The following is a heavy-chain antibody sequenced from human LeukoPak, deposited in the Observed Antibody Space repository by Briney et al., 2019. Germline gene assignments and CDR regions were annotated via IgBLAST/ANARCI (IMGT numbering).Heavy chain of an antibody. CDR1: GFAFSNYW. Sequence: GGSLRLSCAASGFAFSNYWMTWVRQAPGKGLEWVANIKSDGTEKYYADSLKGRFTISRDNAKNSLYLQTNSLRAEDTAVYYCARSGPRETPTGYWGQGTLVTVSS. D-gene: IGHD1-1*01. J-gene: IGHJ4*02. V-gene: IGHV3-7*01. CDR3: ARSGPRETPTGY. CDR2: IKSDGTEK.